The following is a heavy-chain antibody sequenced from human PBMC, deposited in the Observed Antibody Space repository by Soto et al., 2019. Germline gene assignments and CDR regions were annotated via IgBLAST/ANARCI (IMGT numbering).Heavy chain of an antibody. Sequence: PGGSLRLSCAASGFTFSSYGMHWVRQAPGKGLEWVAVISYDGSNKYYADSVKGRFTISRDNSKNTLYLQMNSLRAEDTAVYYCARGGSLRPLDYWGQGTLVTVLL. D-gene: IGHD4-17*01. CDR2: ISYDGSNK. CDR3: ARGGSLRPLDY. J-gene: IGHJ4*02. V-gene: IGHV3-30*03. CDR1: GFTFSSYG.